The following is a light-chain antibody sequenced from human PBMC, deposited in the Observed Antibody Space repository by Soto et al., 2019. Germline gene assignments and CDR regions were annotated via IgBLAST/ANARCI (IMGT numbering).Light chain of an antibody. Sequence: EIKMTQSPSSLSXSVXXXXTXXXRASQSISNWLAWYQQKPGKAPTLLIYDVSRLESGVPSRFSGSGSGTEFTLTISSLQSEDFALYYCHQYNRWPPGTLGQGTKVDI. V-gene: IGKV1-5*01. CDR2: DVS. J-gene: IGKJ2*01. CDR1: QSISNW. CDR3: HQYNRWPPGT.